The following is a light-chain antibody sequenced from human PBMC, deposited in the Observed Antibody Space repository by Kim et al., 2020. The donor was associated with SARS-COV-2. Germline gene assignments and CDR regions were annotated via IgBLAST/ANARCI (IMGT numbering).Light chain of an antibody. V-gene: IGLV6-57*03. Sequence: GKTVTISCPRSSGSIASNYVQWYHQRPGRAPTTVIYEDNQRPSGVPDRFSGSIDSSSNSASLTISGLKTEDEADYYCQSYDSSNWVFGGGTKLTVL. CDR1: SGSIASNY. CDR2: EDN. CDR3: QSYDSSNWV. J-gene: IGLJ3*02.